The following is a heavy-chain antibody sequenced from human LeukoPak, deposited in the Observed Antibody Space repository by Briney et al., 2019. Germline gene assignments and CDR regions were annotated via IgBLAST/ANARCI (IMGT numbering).Heavy chain of an antibody. V-gene: IGHV3-11*04. Sequence: PGGSLRLSCAASGFTFSDYYMSWIRQAPGKGLEWVSYISSSGSTIYYADSVKGRFTISRDNAKNSLYLQMNSLRAEDTAVYYCARDIVVVPAQGPGDYWGQGTLVTVSS. CDR1: GFTFSDYY. CDR3: ARDIVVVPAQGPGDY. J-gene: IGHJ4*02. D-gene: IGHD2-2*01. CDR2: ISSSGSTI.